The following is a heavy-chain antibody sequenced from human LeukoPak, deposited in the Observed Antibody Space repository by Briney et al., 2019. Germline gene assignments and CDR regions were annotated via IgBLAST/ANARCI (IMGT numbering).Heavy chain of an antibody. D-gene: IGHD3-10*01. J-gene: IGHJ4*02. V-gene: IGHV3-30*18. CDR2: ISYDGSNK. CDR1: GFTLSSYG. Sequence: GGSLRLSCAASGFTLSSYGIHWVRQAPGKGLEWVAVISYDGSNKYYADSVKGRFTISRDNSKNTLYLQMNSLRAEDTAVYYCAKGDYYADPYYFDYWGQGTLVTVSS. CDR3: AKGDYYADPYYFDY.